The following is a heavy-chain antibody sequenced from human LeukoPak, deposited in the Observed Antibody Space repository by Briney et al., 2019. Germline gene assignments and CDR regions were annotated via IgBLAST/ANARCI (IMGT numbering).Heavy chain of an antibody. CDR2: ISAYNGNT. J-gene: IGHJ4*02. V-gene: IGHV1-18*04. CDR1: GYTFTGYY. CDR3: ARASGAAAGGGY. Sequence: ASVKVSCKASGYTFTGYYMHWVRQAPGQGLEWMGWISAYNGNTNYAQKLQGRVTMTTDTSTSTAYMELRSLRSDDTAVYYCARASGAAAGGGYWGQGTLVTVSS. D-gene: IGHD6-13*01.